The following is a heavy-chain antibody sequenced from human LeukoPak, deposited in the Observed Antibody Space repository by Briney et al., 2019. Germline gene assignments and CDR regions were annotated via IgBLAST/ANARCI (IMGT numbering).Heavy chain of an antibody. V-gene: IGHV4-59*01. CDR1: GGSISSYY. CDR3: AREVDSSSFDY. Sequence: SETLSLTCTVSGGSISSYYWSWIRRPPGKGLEWIGYIYYSGSTNYNPSLKSRVTISVDTSKNQFSLKLSSVTAADTAVYYCAREVDSSSFDYWGQGTLVTVSS. D-gene: IGHD6-13*01. J-gene: IGHJ4*02. CDR2: IYYSGST.